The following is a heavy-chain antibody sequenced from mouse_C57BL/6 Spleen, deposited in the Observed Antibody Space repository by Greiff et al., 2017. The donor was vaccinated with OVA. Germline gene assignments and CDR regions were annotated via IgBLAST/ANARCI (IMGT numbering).Heavy chain of an antibody. CDR3: ARGGRDSSAWFAY. J-gene: IGHJ3*01. CDR2: IYPRSGNT. CDR1: GYTFTSYG. Sequence: LVESGAELARPGASVKLSCKASGYTFTSYGISWVKQRTGQGLEWIGEIYPRSGNTYYNEKFKGKATLTADKSSSTAYMELRSLTSEDSAVYFCARGGRDSSAWFAYWGQGTLVTVSA. D-gene: IGHD3-2*02. V-gene: IGHV1-81*01.